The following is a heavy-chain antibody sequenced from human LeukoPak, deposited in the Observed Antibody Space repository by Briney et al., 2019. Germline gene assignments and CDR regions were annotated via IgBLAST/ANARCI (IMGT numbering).Heavy chain of an antibody. CDR3: VREPAMVAAAGLDY. CDR1: GGSISSSSYY. CDR2: IYHSGST. Sequence: SETLSLTCTVSGGSISSSSYYWGWIRQPPGKGLEWIGSIYHSGSTYYNPSLKSRVTISVDTSKNQFSLKLSSVTAADTALYYCVREPAMVAAAGLDYWGQGTLVTVSS. V-gene: IGHV4-39*07. D-gene: IGHD6-13*01. J-gene: IGHJ4*02.